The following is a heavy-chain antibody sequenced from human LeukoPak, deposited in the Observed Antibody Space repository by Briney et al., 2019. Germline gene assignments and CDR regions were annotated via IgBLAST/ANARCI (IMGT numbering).Heavy chain of an antibody. CDR3: AKPPELYIVVVPAANLD. CDR1: GFTFSSYA. D-gene: IGHD2-2*01. CDR2: ISGSGGST. Sequence: GGSLRLSCAASGFTFSSYAMSWVRQAPGKGLEWVSAISGSGGSTYYADSVKGRFTISRDNSKNTLYLQMNSLRAEDTAVYYCAKPPELYIVVVPAANLDWGQGTLVTVSS. J-gene: IGHJ4*02. V-gene: IGHV3-23*01.